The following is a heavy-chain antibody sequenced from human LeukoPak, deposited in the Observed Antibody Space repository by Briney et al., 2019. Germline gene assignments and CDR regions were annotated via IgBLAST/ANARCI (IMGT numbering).Heavy chain of an antibody. CDR2: IHSSGSA. CDR3: ARGSSYYDSSGYAPDAFDI. J-gene: IGHJ3*02. V-gene: IGHV4-39*07. Sequence: SETLSLTCIVSGGSISSGNYYWGWIRQPPGKGLEWIGNIHSSGSAYYNPSLKSRVTISVDTSKNQFSLKLSSVTAADTAVYYCARGSSYYDSSGYAPDAFDIWGQGTMVTVSS. CDR1: GGSISSGNYY. D-gene: IGHD3-22*01.